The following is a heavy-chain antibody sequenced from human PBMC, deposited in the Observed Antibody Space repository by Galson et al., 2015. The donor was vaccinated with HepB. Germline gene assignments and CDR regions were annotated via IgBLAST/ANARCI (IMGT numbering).Heavy chain of an antibody. D-gene: IGHD4-17*01. CDR3: ARTKQLTTVTVLDYYGMDV. Sequence: SVKVSCKASGYTFTSYYMHWVRQAPGQGLEWMGIINPSGGSTSYAQKFQGRVTMTRDTSTSTVYMELSSLRSEDTAVYYCARTKQLTTVTVLDYYGMDVWGQGTTVTVSS. CDR1: GYTFTSYY. J-gene: IGHJ6*02. V-gene: IGHV1-46*01. CDR2: INPSGGST.